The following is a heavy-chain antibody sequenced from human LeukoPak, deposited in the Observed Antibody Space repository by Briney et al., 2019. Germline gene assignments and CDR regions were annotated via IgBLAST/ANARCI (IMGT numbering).Heavy chain of an antibody. Sequence: PSETLSLTCTVSGGSISSGSYYRSWIRQPAGKGLEWIGRIYTSGSTNYNPSLKSRVTISLNTSKNQFSLKLSSVAAADTAVYCCARAIIGYFDYWGQGTLVTVSS. J-gene: IGHJ4*02. CDR1: GGSISSGSYY. CDR2: IYTSGST. D-gene: IGHD2/OR15-2a*01. CDR3: ARAIIGYFDY. V-gene: IGHV4-61*02.